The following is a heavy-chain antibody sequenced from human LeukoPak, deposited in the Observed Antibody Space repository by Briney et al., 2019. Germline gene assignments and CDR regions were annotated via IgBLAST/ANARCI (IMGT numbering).Heavy chain of an antibody. CDR1: GYTFTSYD. D-gene: IGHD3-16*01. CDR2: MNPNSGNT. V-gene: IGHV1-8*01. J-gene: IGHJ3*02. Sequence: ASVKVSCKASGYTFTSYDINWVRQATGQGLEWMGWMNPNSGNTGYAQKFQGRVTMTRNTSISTAYMKLSSLRSEDTAVYYCARGRAGWGAFDIWVQGTMVTVSS. CDR3: ARGRAGWGAFDI.